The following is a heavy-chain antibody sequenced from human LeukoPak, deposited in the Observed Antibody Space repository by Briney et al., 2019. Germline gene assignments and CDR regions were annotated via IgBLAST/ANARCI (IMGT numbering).Heavy chain of an antibody. CDR3: ARESDCSGGSCYSDYYYGMDV. CDR1: RFTFDTFG. CDR2: ISRSSSTI. V-gene: IGHV3-48*01. D-gene: IGHD2-15*01. Sequence: GGSLRLSCLASRFTFDTFGMYWARQAPGKGLEWVSYISRSSSTIYYADSVKGRFTISRDDAKNSLYLQMNSLRAEDTAVYYCARESDCSGGSCYSDYYYGMDVWGQGTTVTVSS. J-gene: IGHJ6*02.